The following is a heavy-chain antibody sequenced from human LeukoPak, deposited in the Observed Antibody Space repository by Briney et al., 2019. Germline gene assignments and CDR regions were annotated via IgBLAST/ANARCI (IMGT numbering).Heavy chain of an antibody. CDR2: INHSGST. V-gene: IGHV4-34*01. CDR3: ASVGYYRSPPGGTTRAFDI. J-gene: IGHJ3*02. D-gene: IGHD2-15*01. Sequence: PSEPLSLTCAVYGGSLSGYFLRWIRQPPAKGLAWIGGINHSGSTNYNASLKRRVTISVDTSMTQFTLKLSSVTAAHTAVYDCASVGYYRSPPGGTTRAFDIWGQGTMVTVSS. CDR1: GGSLSGYF.